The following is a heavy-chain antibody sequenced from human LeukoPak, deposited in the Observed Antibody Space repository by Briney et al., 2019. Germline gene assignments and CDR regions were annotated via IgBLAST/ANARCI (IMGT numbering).Heavy chain of an antibody. J-gene: IGHJ4*02. CDR3: AKSPGSIIFRGDY. CDR1: GFTFSSYG. D-gene: IGHD6-6*01. CDR2: IGSDGNNE. Sequence: QPGGSLRLSCAASGFTFSSYGMHWVRQAPGKGLEWVAFIGSDGNNENYADSVKGRFTISRDNSKNTLYLQMNSLRPEDTAVYYCAKSPGSIIFRGDYWGQGTLVTVSS. V-gene: IGHV3-30*02.